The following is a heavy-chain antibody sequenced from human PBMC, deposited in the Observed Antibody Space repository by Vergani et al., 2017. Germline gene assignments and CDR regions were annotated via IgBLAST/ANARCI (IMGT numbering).Heavy chain of an antibody. CDR1: GGSISSGGYY. V-gene: IGHV4-31*03. CDR3: AREGMTTVTTSAFYI. D-gene: IGHD4-17*01. J-gene: IGHJ3*02. Sequence: QVQLQESGPGLVKPSQTLSLTCTVSGGSISSGGYYWSWIRQHPGKGLEWIGYIYYSGSTYYNPSLKSRVTISVDTSKNQFSLKLSSVTAADTAVYYCAREGMTTVTTSAFYIWGQGTMVTVSS. CDR2: IYYSGST.